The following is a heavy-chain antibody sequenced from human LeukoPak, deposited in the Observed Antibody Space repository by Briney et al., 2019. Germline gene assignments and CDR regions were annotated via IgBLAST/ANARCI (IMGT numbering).Heavy chain of an antibody. V-gene: IGHV3-30*18. CDR3: AKEEQLFCYYGMDV. D-gene: IGHD5-24*01. J-gene: IGHJ6*02. CDR2: ISYDGSNK. Sequence: GGSLRLSCAASGFTFSSYGMHWVRQAPGKGLEWVAVISYDGSNKYYADSVKGRFTISRDNSKNTLYLQMNSLRAEDTAVYYCAKEEQLFCYYGMDVWGQGTTVTVSS. CDR1: GFTFSSYG.